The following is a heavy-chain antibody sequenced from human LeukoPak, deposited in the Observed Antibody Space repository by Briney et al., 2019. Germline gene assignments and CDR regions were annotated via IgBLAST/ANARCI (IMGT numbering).Heavy chain of an antibody. CDR3: ARHKAVAGTYY. D-gene: IGHD6-19*01. V-gene: IGHV4-61*01. Sequence: ETLSLTCAVSGGSISSSNWWSWIRQPPGKGLEWIGYIYYNGNTNYNPSLKSRVSISLDMSKNQFSLRLSSVTAADTAVYYCARHKAVAGTYYWGQGTLVTVSS. CDR2: IYYNGNT. J-gene: IGHJ4*02. CDR1: GGSISSSNW.